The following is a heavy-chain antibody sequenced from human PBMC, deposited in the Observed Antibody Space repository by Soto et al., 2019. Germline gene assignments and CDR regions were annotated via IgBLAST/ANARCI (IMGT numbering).Heavy chain of an antibody. J-gene: IGHJ5*02. Sequence: SETLSLTCTVSGGSISSGDYYWSWIRQPPGKGLEWIGYIYYSGSTYYNPSLKSRVTISVDTSKNQFSLKLSSVTAADTAVYYCARAAKRITIFGVVIITWFDPWGQGTLVTVLL. CDR3: ARAAKRITIFGVVIITWFDP. CDR2: IYYSGST. D-gene: IGHD3-3*01. V-gene: IGHV4-30-4*01. CDR1: GGSISSGDYY.